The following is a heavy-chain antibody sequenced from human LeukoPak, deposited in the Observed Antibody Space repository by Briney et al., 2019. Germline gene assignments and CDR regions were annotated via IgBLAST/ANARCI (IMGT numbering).Heavy chain of an antibody. V-gene: IGHV3-53*01. D-gene: IGHD6-13*01. CDR2: LYSGGST. CDR3: ARQAGMWKYSSSYFDY. Sequence: SGGSLRLSCAASGFTVSSKYMSWVRQAPGKGLEWVSVLYSGGSTDYADSVKGRFTISRDNSKNTLYLQMNSLRAEDTAVYYCARQAGMWKYSSSYFDYWGQGTLVTVSS. CDR1: GFTVSSKY. J-gene: IGHJ4*02.